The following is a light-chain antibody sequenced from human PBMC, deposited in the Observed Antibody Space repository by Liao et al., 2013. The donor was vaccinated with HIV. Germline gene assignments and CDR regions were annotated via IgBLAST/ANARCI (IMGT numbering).Light chain of an antibody. CDR3: QVWDSSSDHVV. Sequence: SYVLTQTPSVSVAPGKTATVTCGGSNIGSKSVHWYQQKPGQAPLLVIYYDSDRPSGIPERFSGSNSGNTATLTISRVEAGDEADYFCQVWDSSSDHVVFGGGTKLTVL. V-gene: IGLV3-21*04. J-gene: IGLJ3*02. CDR2: YDS. CDR1: NIGSKS.